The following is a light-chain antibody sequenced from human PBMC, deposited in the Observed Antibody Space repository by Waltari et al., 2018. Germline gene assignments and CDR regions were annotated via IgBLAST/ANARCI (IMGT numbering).Light chain of an antibody. Sequence: QSALTQPASVSGSPGQSITISCTGTSRELGNYNYVSCYQQHPGRAPELMISDVSDGPSGVSNRFSGSKSGNTASLTISGLQAEDEADYYCSSYTSSSTRVFGGGTKLTVL. CDR2: DVS. J-gene: IGLJ3*02. CDR1: SRELGNYNY. CDR3: SSYTSSSTRV. V-gene: IGLV2-14*03.